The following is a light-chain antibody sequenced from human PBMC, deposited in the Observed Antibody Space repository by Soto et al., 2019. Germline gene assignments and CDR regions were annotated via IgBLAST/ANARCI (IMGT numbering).Light chain of an antibody. V-gene: IGLV1-51*01. J-gene: IGLJ1*01. CDR2: DDN. Sequence: QSVLTQPPSVSAAPGQDVTISCSGSSSNLAYNSLSWYQQLPGTAPKLLIYDDNKRPSGIPARFSGSKSGTSATLGITGLETGDEADYYCGAWDDGLNVYVFGSGTKVTVL. CDR3: GAWDDGLNVYV. CDR1: SSNLAYNS.